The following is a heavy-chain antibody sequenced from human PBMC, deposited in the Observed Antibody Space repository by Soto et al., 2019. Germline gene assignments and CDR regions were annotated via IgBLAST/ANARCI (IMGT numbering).Heavy chain of an antibody. J-gene: IGHJ6*03. D-gene: IGHD2-15*01. CDR2: IYYSGNT. Sequence: TSETLSLTCTVSGCSVSSGSYYWGWIRQPPGKGLEWIGSIYYSGNTYYNPSLKSRVTISVDTSKNQFSLKLSSVTAADTAVYYCARHVGGYYYYMDVWGKGTTVTVSS. V-gene: IGHV4-39*01. CDR1: GCSVSSGSYY. CDR3: ARHVGGYYYYMDV.